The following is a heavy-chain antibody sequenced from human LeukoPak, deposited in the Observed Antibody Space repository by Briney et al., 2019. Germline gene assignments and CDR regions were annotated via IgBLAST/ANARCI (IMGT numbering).Heavy chain of an antibody. CDR1: GFTVSSNY. Sequence: GSLRLSCAASGFTVSSNYMNWVRQAPGKGLEWVSVIYGGGNIYYADSVKGRFTISRDNSKNTLYLQMNSLRAEDTAVYYCARGAGYNYPYYFDYWGQGTLVTVSS. CDR3: ARGAGYNYPYYFDY. V-gene: IGHV3-53*01. CDR2: IYGGGNI. D-gene: IGHD5-24*01. J-gene: IGHJ4*02.